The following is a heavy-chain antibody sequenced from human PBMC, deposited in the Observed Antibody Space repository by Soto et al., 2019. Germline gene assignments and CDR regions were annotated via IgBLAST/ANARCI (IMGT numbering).Heavy chain of an antibody. Sequence: PGGSLRLSCAASGFTFSSYSMNWVRQAPGKGLEWVSSISSSSSYIYYADSVKGRFTISRDNAKNSLYLQMNSLRAEDTAVYYCARDRSTGHSSRRNWFDPWGQGTLVTVSS. D-gene: IGHD6-13*01. V-gene: IGHV3-21*01. CDR3: ARDRSTGHSSRRNWFDP. J-gene: IGHJ5*02. CDR2: ISSSSSYI. CDR1: GFTFSSYS.